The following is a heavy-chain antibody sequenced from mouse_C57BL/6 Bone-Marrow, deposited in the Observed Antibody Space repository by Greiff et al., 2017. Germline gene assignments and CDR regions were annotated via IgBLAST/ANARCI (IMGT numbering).Heavy chain of an antibody. J-gene: IGHJ3*01. CDR3: ARDLPRAY. CDR2: ISDGGSYT. D-gene: IGHD2-1*01. CDR1: GFTFSSYA. Sequence: EVQVVESGGGLVKPGGSLKLSCAASGFTFSSYAMSWVRQTPEKRLEWVATISDGGSYTYYPDNVKGRFTISRDNAKNNLYLQMSHLKSEDTAMYYCARDLPRAYWGQGTLVTVSA. V-gene: IGHV5-4*01.